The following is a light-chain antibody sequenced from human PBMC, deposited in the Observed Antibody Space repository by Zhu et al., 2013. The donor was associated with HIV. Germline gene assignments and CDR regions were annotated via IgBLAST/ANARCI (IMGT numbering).Light chain of an antibody. CDR3: QQYYTNPRT. CDR2: WAS. V-gene: IGKV4-1*01. Sequence: DIVMTQSPDSLTVSLGERATINCKSSQSVLHSSNSNNYLAWYQQKPGQPPKLLIYWASNRASGVPDRFSGSGSGTDFTLTISSLQAEDVAIYYCQQYYTNPRTFGQGTKLEIK. J-gene: IGKJ2*01. CDR1: QSVLHSSNSNNY.